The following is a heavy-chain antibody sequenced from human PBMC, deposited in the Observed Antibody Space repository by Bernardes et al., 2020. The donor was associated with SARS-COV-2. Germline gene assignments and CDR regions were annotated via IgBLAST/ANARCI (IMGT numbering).Heavy chain of an antibody. D-gene: IGHD3-22*01. V-gene: IGHV1-24*01. CDR1: GYTLTELS. J-gene: IGHJ6*02. CDR2: FDPEDGET. Sequence: ASVKVSCKVSGYTLTELSMHWVRQAPGKGLEWMGGFDPEDGETIYAQKFQGRVTMTEDTSTDTAYMELSSLRSEDTAVYYCATACAIYDRSGLYYYYYYGMDVWGQGTTVTVSS. CDR3: ATACAIYDRSGLYYYYYYGMDV.